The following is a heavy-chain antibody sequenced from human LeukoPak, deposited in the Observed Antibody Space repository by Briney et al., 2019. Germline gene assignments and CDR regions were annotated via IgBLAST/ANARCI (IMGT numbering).Heavy chain of an antibody. D-gene: IGHD6-6*01. Sequence: GGSLRLSCAASGFTFSSYGMNWVRQAPGKGLEWVSYISSSSSSISYAGSVKGRFTISRDNAEKSLHLQMNSLRAEDTAVYYCARGGAARPDYWGQGTLVTVSS. CDR3: ARGGAARPDY. V-gene: IGHV3-21*01. J-gene: IGHJ4*02. CDR1: GFTFSSYG. CDR2: ISSSSSSI.